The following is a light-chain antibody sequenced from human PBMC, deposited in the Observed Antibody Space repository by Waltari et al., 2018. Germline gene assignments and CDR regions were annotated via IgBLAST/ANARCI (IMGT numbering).Light chain of an antibody. CDR3: CSYAGGNTYV. Sequence: QSALTQPRPVSGSPGQTVTISCTGNSSNVGAYNYVIRYQHRPGKAPKLMIYNVSNRPSGVPDRFSGSKSANTASLTISGLQAEDEADYYCCSYAGGNTYVFGTGTKVTVL. CDR1: SSNVGAYNY. V-gene: IGLV2-11*01. J-gene: IGLJ1*01. CDR2: NVS.